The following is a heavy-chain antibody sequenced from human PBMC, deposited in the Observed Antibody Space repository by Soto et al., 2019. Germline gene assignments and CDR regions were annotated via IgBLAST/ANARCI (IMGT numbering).Heavy chain of an antibody. Sequence: EEQLVESGGGLVKPGGSLRLSCAGSGFKFSDAWMNWVRQAPGKGLEWVGRIKSKGSGGTIDYAAPVKGRFFISRDDSKSTLFQQMNSLKTGDTAVYYWTYDWTFYYDNVIWGQGTMVTVSS. J-gene: IGHJ3*02. CDR3: TYDWTFYYDNVI. V-gene: IGHV3-15*07. D-gene: IGHD3-16*01. CDR2: IKSKGSGGTI. CDR1: GFKFSDAW.